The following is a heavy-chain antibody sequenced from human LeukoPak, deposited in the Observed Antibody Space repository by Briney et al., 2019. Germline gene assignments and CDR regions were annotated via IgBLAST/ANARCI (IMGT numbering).Heavy chain of an antibody. CDR3: ASSDY. CDR2: ISSSGSTT. V-gene: IGHV3-48*03. J-gene: IGHJ4*02. CDR1: GFTSSSYE. Sequence: GGALRLSCAASGFTSSSYEMNWVRQAPGQGLEGVSYISSSGSTTYYADSLKGRFTISRDKAKNSLYLQMNSLRAEDTAGYYCASSDYWGQGTLVTVSS.